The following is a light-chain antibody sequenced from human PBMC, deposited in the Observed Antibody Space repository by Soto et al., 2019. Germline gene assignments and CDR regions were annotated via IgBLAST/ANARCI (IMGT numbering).Light chain of an antibody. CDR1: TGAVTSDFF. Sequence: QTVVTQEPSLTVSPGGTVTLTCASSTGAVTSDFFPNWFQQKPGQTPRPLIYSTSNKHWWTPARFSGSLLGGKAALTLSGVQPDDEAEYYCLLYYGGTRVFGGGTKLTVL. J-gene: IGLJ2*01. V-gene: IGLV7-43*01. CDR2: STS. CDR3: LLYYGGTRV.